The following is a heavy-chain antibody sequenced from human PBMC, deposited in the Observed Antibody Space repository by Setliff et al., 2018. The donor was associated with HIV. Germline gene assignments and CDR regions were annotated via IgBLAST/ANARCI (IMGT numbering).Heavy chain of an antibody. D-gene: IGHD3-10*01. CDR1: GGSISSYY. V-gene: IGHV4-59*01. CDR3: ASFYGDYGY. J-gene: IGHJ4*01. Sequence: SETLSLTCTVSGGSISSYYWSWIRQPPGKGLEWIGYIFYSGSTNYNPSLKSRVTISVDASKNQFSLRLSSVTAADTAVYYCASFYGDYGYWGHGTQVTVSS. CDR2: IFYSGST.